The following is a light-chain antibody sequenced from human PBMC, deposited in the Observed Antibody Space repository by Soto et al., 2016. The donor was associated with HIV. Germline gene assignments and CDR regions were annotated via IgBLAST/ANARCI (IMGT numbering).Light chain of an antibody. V-gene: IGKV1-8*01. Sequence: AIQMTQSPSSVSASIGDRVTISCRASQAINSYLAWYQQKPGKAPNLLISTASALQIGVPSRFSGSGSGTDFTLTISCLQSEDLATYYCQNYDSAPLTFGGGTKVEIQ. CDR2: TAS. CDR3: QNYDSAPLT. CDR1: QAINSY. J-gene: IGKJ4*01.